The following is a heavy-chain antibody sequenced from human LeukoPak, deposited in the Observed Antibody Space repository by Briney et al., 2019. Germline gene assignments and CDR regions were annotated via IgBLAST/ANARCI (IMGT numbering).Heavy chain of an antibody. CDR2: IVPIFVTT. D-gene: IGHD3-22*01. CDR1: GGTFSSYG. Sequence: SLKVSCEASGGTFSSYGISWVRQSPGQGGGWMARIVPIFVTTNYAQKCQGRVTITADTSTSIAYMDLRSLRSEDTAVYYCARDYYYDSSGYHPAEYFNHWGQGTLVTVSS. V-gene: IGHV1-69*06. J-gene: IGHJ1*01. CDR3: ARDYYYDSSGYHPAEYFNH.